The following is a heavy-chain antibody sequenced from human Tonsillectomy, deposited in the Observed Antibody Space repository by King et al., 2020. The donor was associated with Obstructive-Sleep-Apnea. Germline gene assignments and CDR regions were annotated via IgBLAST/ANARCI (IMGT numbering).Heavy chain of an antibody. V-gene: IGHV3-30-3*01. CDR2: ISYDGSNK. CDR1: GFTFSTYA. J-gene: IGHJ6*02. CDR3: AGEDGSGSYTDYYYDMDV. Sequence: VQLVESGGGVVQPGRSLRLSCAASGFTFSTYAMHWVRQAPGKGLEWVAVISYDGSNKYYADSVKGRFTISRDNSKNTLYLQMNSLRAEDTAVYYCAGEDGSGSYTDYYYDMDVWGQGTTVTVSS. D-gene: IGHD3-10*01.